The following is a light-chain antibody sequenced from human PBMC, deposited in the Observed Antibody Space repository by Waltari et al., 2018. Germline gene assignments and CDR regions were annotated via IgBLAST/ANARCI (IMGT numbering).Light chain of an antibody. CDR2: GAS. V-gene: IGKV3-20*01. CDR3: QHYVRLPVT. Sequence: DIVLTQSPGTLSLSPGARVTLSCRASQSVSRALAWYQQKPGQAPRLLLYGASTRATGIPDRFSGSGSGTDFSLTISRLEPEDFAVYYCQHYVRLPVTFGQGTKVEIK. CDR1: QSVSRA. J-gene: IGKJ1*01.